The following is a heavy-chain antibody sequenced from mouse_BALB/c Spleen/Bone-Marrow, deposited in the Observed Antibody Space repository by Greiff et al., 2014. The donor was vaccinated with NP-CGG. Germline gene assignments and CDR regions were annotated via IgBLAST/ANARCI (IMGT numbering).Heavy chain of an antibody. CDR1: GFNIKDTY. D-gene: IGHD2-14*01. V-gene: IGHV14-3*02. J-gene: IGHJ2*01. Sequence: VQLVESGAELVKPGASVKLSCTASGFNIKDTYIHWVKQRPEQGLEWIGRIDPANVNTKYDPKFQGKATITADTSSNTAYLQLSSLTSEDTAVYYCARYRLGTYFDYWGQGTTLTVSS. CDR2: IDPANVNT. CDR3: ARYRLGTYFDY.